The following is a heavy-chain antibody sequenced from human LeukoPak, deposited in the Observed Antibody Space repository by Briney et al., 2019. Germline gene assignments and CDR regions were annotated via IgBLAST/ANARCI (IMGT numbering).Heavy chain of an antibody. CDR1: GFTFDDYA. V-gene: IGHV3-9*01. CDR2: ISWNSGSI. Sequence: GGSLRLSCAASGFTFDDYAMHWVRQAPGKGLEWVSGISWNSGSIGYADSVKGRFTISRDNAKNSLYLQMNSLRAEDTALYYCAKGISRRGYPLDYWGQGTLVTVSS. D-gene: IGHD3-10*01. J-gene: IGHJ4*02. CDR3: AKGISRRGYPLDY.